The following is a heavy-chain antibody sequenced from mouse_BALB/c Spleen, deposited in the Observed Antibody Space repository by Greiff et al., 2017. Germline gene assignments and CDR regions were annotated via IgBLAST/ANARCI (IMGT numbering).Heavy chain of an antibody. J-gene: IGHJ4*01. Sequence: VQLQQSGPELVKPGASVKMSCKASGYTFTSYVMHWVKQKPGQGLEWIGYINPYNDGTKYNEKFKGKATLTSDKSSSTAYMELSSLTSEDSAVYYCARTGTWGAMDYWGQGTSVTVSS. CDR2: INPYNDGT. V-gene: IGHV1-14*01. CDR3: ARTGTWGAMDY. D-gene: IGHD4-1*01. CDR1: GYTFTSYV.